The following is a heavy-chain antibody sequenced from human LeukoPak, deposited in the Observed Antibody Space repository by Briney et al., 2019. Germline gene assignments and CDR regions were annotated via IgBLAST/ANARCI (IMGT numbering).Heavy chain of an antibody. CDR2: INHSGST. Sequence: SETLSLTCAVYGGSFSGYYWSWIRQPPGKGLEWIGEINHSGSTNYNPSLKSRVTISVDTSKNQFSLKLSSVTAADTAVYYCARGQWYYDSSGYYYWGQGTLVTVSS. V-gene: IGHV4-34*01. J-gene: IGHJ4*02. D-gene: IGHD3-22*01. CDR1: GGSFSGYY. CDR3: ARGQWYYDSSGYYY.